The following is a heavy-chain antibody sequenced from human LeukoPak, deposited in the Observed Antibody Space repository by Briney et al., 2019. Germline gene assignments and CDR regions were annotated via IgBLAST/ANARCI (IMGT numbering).Heavy chain of an antibody. CDR3: AREVAAAGTGWDY. D-gene: IGHD6-13*01. CDR2: ISYDGSNK. Sequence: PGGSLRLSCAASGFTFSSYAMHWVRQAPGKGLEWVAVISYDGSNKYYADSVKGRFTISRDNSKNTLYLQMNSLRAEDTAVYYCAREVAAAGTGWDYWGQGTLVTVSS. CDR1: GFTFSSYA. J-gene: IGHJ4*02. V-gene: IGHV3-30-3*01.